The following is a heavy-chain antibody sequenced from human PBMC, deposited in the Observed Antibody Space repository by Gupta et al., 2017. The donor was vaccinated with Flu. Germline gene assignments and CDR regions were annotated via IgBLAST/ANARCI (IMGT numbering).Heavy chain of an antibody. CDR2: SGGT. D-gene: IGHD4-4*01. CDR3: TRLGGVTVGYNWFDP. V-gene: IGHV4-34*01. J-gene: IGHJ5*02. Sequence: SGGTNYNPSLKSRVTMSVDTSKNQFSLNLYSVTAADTAIYYCTRLGGVTVGYNWFDPWGQGTLVTVSS.